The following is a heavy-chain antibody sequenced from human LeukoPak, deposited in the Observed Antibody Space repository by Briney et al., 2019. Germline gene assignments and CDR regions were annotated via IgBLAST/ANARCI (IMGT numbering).Heavy chain of an antibody. CDR2: ISSSSDPI. J-gene: IGHJ4*02. CDR3: AKVETPGIAAAVPFDY. V-gene: IGHV3-48*02. Sequence: GGSLRLSCAASGFTFSNYGMNWVRQAPGKRLEWVSYISSSSDPIYYADSVKGRFTISRDNAENSVHLQMNSLRDEDTAVYYCAKVETPGIAAAVPFDYWGQGTLVTVSS. CDR1: GFTFSNYG. D-gene: IGHD6-13*01.